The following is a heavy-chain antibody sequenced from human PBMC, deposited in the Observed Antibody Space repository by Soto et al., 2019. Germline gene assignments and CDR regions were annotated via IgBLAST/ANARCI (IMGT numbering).Heavy chain of an antibody. CDR1: GGSVSSGSYY. J-gene: IGHJ4*02. V-gene: IGHV4-61*01. D-gene: IGHD3-9*01. Sequence: PSETLSLTCTVSGGSVSSGSYYWSWIRQPPGKGLEWIGYIYYSGSTNYNPSLKSRVTISVDTSKNQFSLKLSSVTAADTAVYYCARVSTSDWYFDYWGQGTLVTVPQ. CDR2: IYYSGST. CDR3: ARVSTSDWYFDY.